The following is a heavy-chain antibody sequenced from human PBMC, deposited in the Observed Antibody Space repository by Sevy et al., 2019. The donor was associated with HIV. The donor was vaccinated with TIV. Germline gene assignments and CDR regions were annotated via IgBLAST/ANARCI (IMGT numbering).Heavy chain of an antibody. V-gene: IGHV3-48*02. J-gene: IGHJ5*02. CDR3: ASDRGGYCSGGSCLCGWLDP. CDR1: GFTFSSYS. D-gene: IGHD2-15*01. CDR2: ISSSSSTI. Sequence: GGSLRLSCAASGFTFSSYSMNWVRQAPGKGLEWVSYISSSSSTIYYADSVKGRFTISRDNAKNSLYLQMNSLRDEDTAVYYCASDRGGYCSGGSCLCGWLDPWGQGTLVTVSS.